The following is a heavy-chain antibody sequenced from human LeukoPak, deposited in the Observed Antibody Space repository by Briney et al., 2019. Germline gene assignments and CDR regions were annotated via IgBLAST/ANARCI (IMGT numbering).Heavy chain of an antibody. J-gene: IGHJ3*02. Sequence: ASVKVSCKASGYTFTSYGISWVRQAPGQGLEWMGWISAYNGNTNYAQKLQGRVTMTTDTSTSTAYMELRSLRSDDTAVYYCARAPRRITGTGDAFDIWGQGTMVTVSS. D-gene: IGHD1-20*01. CDR2: ISAYNGNT. V-gene: IGHV1-18*01. CDR1: GYTFTSYG. CDR3: ARAPRRITGTGDAFDI.